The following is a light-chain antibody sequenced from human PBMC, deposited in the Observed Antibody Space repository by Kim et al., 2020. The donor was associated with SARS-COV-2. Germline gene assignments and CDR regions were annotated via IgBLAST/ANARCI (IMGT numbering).Light chain of an antibody. V-gene: IGLV3-19*01. CDR2: GKN. J-gene: IGLJ2*01. CDR1: SIRSYY. Sequence: VALGQAVRITCKGDSIRSYYATWCQQKPGQAPIVVIYGKNNRPSGIPDRFSGSSSGDTASLTITGTQAGDEADYYCNSRGSNDNVLFGGGTKLTVL. CDR3: NSRGSNDNVL.